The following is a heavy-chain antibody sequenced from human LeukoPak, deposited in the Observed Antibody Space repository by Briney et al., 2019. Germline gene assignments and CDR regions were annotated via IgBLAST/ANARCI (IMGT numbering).Heavy chain of an antibody. Sequence: ASVKVSCKASGYTFTSYDISWVRQAPGQGLEWMGWISAYNGNTNYAQKLQGRVTMTTDTSTSTAYMELRSLRSDDTAVYYCARGDYYYDSSGYLYWGQGTLVTVSS. CDR1: GYTFTSYD. V-gene: IGHV1-18*01. CDR3: ARGDYYYDSSGYLY. D-gene: IGHD3-22*01. J-gene: IGHJ4*02. CDR2: ISAYNGNT.